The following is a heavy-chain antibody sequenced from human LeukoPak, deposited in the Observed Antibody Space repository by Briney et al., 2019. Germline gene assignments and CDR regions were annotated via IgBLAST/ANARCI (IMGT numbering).Heavy chain of an antibody. CDR1: GYTFTSYD. CDR2: MNPNSGNT. Sequence: ASVKVSCKASGYTFTSYDINWVRQATGQGLEWMGWMNPNSGNTGYAQKFQGRVTITRNTSISTAYMELSSLRSEDTAMYYCARRIAVAGTADYWGQGTLVTVSS. CDR3: ARRIAVAGTADY. V-gene: IGHV1-8*03. J-gene: IGHJ4*02. D-gene: IGHD6-19*01.